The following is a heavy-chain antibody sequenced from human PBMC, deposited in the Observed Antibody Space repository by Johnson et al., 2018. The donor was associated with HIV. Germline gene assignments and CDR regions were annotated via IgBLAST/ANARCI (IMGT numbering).Heavy chain of an antibody. CDR1: GFTFDDYG. J-gene: IGHJ3*01. Sequence: VQLVESGRGVVRPGGSLRLSCAASGFTFDDYGMSWVRQAPGKGLEWVANIKQDGSERYYVDSVKGRFTISRDNAKNSLSLQMDSLASEDTAVYYCARGGLLWFGHPADWGQGTMVTVSS. D-gene: IGHD3-10*01. CDR3: ARGGLLWFGHPAD. CDR2: IKQDGSER. V-gene: IGHV3-7*01.